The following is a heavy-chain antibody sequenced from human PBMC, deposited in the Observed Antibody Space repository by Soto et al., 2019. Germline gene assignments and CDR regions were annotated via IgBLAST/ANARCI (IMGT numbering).Heavy chain of an antibody. CDR1: GYTFTELS. Sequence: QVQLVQSGAEVKKPGASVKVSCKVSGYTFTELSMHWVRQAPGKGLEWMGGFDPEYGQTMYAQKFQDRVTMTDDTSTDTAYMELSSLRSEDTAVYFCATTTSFNFFDSSGYNSWGQGTLVTVSS. J-gene: IGHJ5*02. CDR3: ATTTSFNFFDSSGYNS. V-gene: IGHV1-24*01. CDR2: FDPEYGQT. D-gene: IGHD3-22*01.